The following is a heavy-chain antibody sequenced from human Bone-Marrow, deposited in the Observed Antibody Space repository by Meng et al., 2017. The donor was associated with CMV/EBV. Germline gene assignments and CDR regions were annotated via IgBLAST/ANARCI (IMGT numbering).Heavy chain of an antibody. J-gene: IGHJ5*02. CDR3: ARDLQRFSSSWYGDWFDP. V-gene: IGHV3-20*04. Sequence: GGSLRLSCAASGFTFDDYGMTWVRQAPVKGLEWVSGINWNGGSTGYADSVRGRFTISRDNAKNSLYLQMNSLRAEDTALYYCARDLQRFSSSWYGDWFDPWGQGTLVTVSS. CDR1: GFTFDDYG. CDR2: INWNGGST. D-gene: IGHD6-13*01.